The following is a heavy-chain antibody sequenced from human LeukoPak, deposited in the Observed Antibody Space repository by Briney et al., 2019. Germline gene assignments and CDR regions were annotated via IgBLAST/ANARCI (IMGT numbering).Heavy chain of an antibody. CDR2: ISGSGGST. Sequence: GGSLRLSCAASGSTFSSYAMSWVRQAPGKGLEWVSAISGSGGSTYYADSVKGRFTISRDNSKNTLFLQMNSLRDEDTAIYYCAKRREWAPAMDFDYWGQGTLVTVSS. CDR3: AKRREWAPAMDFDY. J-gene: IGHJ4*02. D-gene: IGHD5-18*01. V-gene: IGHV3-23*01. CDR1: GSTFSSYA.